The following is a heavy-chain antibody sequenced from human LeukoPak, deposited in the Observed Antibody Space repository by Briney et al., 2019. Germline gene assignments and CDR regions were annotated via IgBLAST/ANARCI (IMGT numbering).Heavy chain of an antibody. V-gene: IGHV4-34*01. CDR2: INHSGST. CDR1: GGSFSGYY. Sequence: HPSETLSLTCAVYGGSFSGYYWSWIRQPPGKGLEWIGEINHSGSTNYNPSLKSRVAISVDTSKNQFSLKLSSVTAADTAVYYCARHQRLRSGVTNWFDPWGQGTLVTVSS. J-gene: IGHJ5*02. D-gene: IGHD1-1*01. CDR3: ARHQRLRSGVTNWFDP.